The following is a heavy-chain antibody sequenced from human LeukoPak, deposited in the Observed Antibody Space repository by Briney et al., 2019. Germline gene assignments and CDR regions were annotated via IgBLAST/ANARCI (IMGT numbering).Heavy chain of an antibody. CDR1: GYSFTSYW. J-gene: IGHJ3*02. CDR2: IYPGDSDT. Sequence: GESLKISCKGSGYSFTSYWIGWVRQIPGKGLEWMGIIYPGDSDTRYSPSFQGQVTISADKSISTAYLQWSSLKASDTAMYCCARGSDTAMVTGEAFDIWGQGTMVTVSS. CDR3: ARGSDTAMVTGEAFDI. D-gene: IGHD5-18*01. V-gene: IGHV5-51*01.